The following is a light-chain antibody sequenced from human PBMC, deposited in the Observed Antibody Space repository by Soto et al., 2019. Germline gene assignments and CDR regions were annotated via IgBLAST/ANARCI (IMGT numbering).Light chain of an antibody. V-gene: IGKV3-20*01. CDR3: QQYGGSSLII. J-gene: IGKJ5*01. Sequence: ETVLTQSPGTLALSPGERVTLSCRTSQSVSSSYLAWYQQKPGQAPRLLMYGASNRASGIPDRFSGSGSGTDFTLTISRLEPEDLAVYYCQQYGGSSLIIFGQGTRLEIK. CDR2: GAS. CDR1: QSVSSSY.